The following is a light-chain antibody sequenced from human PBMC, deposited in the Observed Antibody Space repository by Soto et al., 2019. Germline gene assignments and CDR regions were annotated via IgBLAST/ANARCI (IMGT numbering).Light chain of an antibody. CDR3: QQYDTLPPT. V-gene: IGKV1-33*01. CDR2: EAS. Sequence: DIQMTQSPSSLSASVGDRVTITCQASQDINNYLVWYQQKPGKAPKLLIFEASSLETGVPSRFSGAASGTDFTFTISSLQPEDIATYYCQQYDTLPPTFGPGTKLEIK. CDR1: QDINNY. J-gene: IGKJ2*01.